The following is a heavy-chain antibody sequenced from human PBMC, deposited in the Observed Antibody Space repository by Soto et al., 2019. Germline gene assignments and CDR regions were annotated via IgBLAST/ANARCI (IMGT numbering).Heavy chain of an antibody. V-gene: IGHV1-18*01. CDR1: GYTFTSYG. CDR2: ISAYNGNT. Sequence: ASVKVSCKASGYTFTSYGISWVRQAPGQGLEWMGWISAYNGNTNYAQKLQGRVTMTTDTSTSTAYMELRSLRSDDTAVYYCARESSSSWWSHYYYGMDVWGQGTTVTVSS. CDR3: ARESSSSWWSHYYYGMDV. J-gene: IGHJ6*02. D-gene: IGHD6-13*01.